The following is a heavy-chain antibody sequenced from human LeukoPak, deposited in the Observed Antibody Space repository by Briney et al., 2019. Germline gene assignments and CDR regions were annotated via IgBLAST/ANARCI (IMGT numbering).Heavy chain of an antibody. V-gene: IGHV4-61*01. Sequence: ASETLSLTCAVSGYSISSGYYWGWIRQPPGKGLEWIGYIYYSGSTNYNPSLKSRVTISVDTSKNQFSLKLSSVTAADTAVYYCASSGDSSGYYLYYFDYWGQGTLVTVSS. J-gene: IGHJ4*02. CDR2: IYYSGST. CDR3: ASSGDSSGYYLYYFDY. D-gene: IGHD3-22*01. CDR1: GYSISSGYY.